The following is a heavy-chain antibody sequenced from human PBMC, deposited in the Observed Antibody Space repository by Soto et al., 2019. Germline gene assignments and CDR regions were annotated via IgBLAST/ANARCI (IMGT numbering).Heavy chain of an antibody. Sequence: QVQLQESGPGLVKPSETLSLTCTVSGGSISSYYWSWIRQPPGKGLEWIGYIYYSGSTNYNPSLKSRVPISVDTSKNQFSLKLSSVTAADTAVYYCARDRGPDAFDIWGQGTMVTVSS. CDR3: ARDRGPDAFDI. V-gene: IGHV4-59*01. J-gene: IGHJ3*02. CDR2: IYYSGST. CDR1: GGSISSYY.